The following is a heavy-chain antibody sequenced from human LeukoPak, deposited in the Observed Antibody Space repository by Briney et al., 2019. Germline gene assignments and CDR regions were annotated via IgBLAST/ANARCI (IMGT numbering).Heavy chain of an antibody. V-gene: IGHV4-39*01. Sequence: KPSETLSLTCTVSGGSISSSSYYWGWIRQPPGKGLEWIGSIYYSGSTYYNPPLKSRVTISVDTSKNQFSLKLSSVTAADTAVYYCASSRASPLRWSQRVTPPTFDYWGQGTLVTVSS. CDR2: IYYSGST. J-gene: IGHJ4*02. CDR1: GGSISSSSYY. D-gene: IGHD4-23*01. CDR3: ASSRASPLRWSQRVTPPTFDY.